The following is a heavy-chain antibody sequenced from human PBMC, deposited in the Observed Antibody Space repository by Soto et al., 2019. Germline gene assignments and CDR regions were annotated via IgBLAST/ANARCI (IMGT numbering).Heavy chain of an antibody. CDR2: ISYDGSNK. Sequence: PGGTLRLSCAASVFTFISYGMHWVRQAPGKGLEWVAVISYDGSNKYYADSVKGRFTISRDNSKNTLYLQMNSLRAEDTAVYYCASTEDFEYWGQGTLFTVSS. J-gene: IGHJ4*02. V-gene: IGHV3-30*03. CDR1: VFTFISYG. CDR3: ASTEDFEY.